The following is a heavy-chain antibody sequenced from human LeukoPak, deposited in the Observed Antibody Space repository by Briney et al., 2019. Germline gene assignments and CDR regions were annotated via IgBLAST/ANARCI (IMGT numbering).Heavy chain of an antibody. CDR3: VKDRIGTYSFDY. V-gene: IGHV3-64D*09. Sequence: GRSLRLSCAASGFTFSSFAMHWVRQAPGKGLDYVSTVRTNGGSPRYADSVKGRFTSSRDDSKNSVFLQMSSLSAEDTGIYYCVKDRIGTYSFDYWGQGTLVTVSS. J-gene: IGHJ4*02. CDR1: GFTFSSFA. CDR2: VRTNGGSP. D-gene: IGHD1-26*01.